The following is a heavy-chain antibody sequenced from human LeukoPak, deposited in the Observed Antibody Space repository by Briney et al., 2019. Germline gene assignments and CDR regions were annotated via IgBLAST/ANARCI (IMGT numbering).Heavy chain of an antibody. V-gene: IGHV3-48*02. Sequence: QPGRSLRLSCAASGFTFSNYGMHWVRQAPGKGLEWVSYISSSSSTIYYADSVKGRFTISRDNAKNSLYLQMNSLRDEDTAVYYCARDRQPYGSGSPYYYYGMDVWGQGTTVTVSS. D-gene: IGHD3-10*01. CDR3: ARDRQPYGSGSPYYYYGMDV. CDR1: GFTFSNYG. J-gene: IGHJ6*02. CDR2: ISSSSSTI.